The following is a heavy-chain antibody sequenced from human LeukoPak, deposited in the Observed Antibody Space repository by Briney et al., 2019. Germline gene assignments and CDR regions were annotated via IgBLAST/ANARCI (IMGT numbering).Heavy chain of an antibody. CDR3: ARISISYDYDY. CDR1: GFTFRSYG. V-gene: IGHV3-64*01. Sequence: TGGSLRLSCAASGFTFRSYGMHWVGQAPGKGLEYVAAISSNWGSTDYANSVKGRFTISRDNSKNTLYLQMGSLRAEDMAVYYCARISISYDYDYWGQGTLVTVSS. J-gene: IGHJ4*02. CDR2: ISSNWGST. D-gene: IGHD2-2*01.